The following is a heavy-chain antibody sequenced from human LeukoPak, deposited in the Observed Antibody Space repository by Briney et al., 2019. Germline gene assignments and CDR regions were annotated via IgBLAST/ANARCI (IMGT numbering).Heavy chain of an antibody. D-gene: IGHD1-26*01. CDR1: GGSISGYY. J-gene: IGHJ4*02. CDR3: ARHSATTGYPIDY. CDR2: IYYSGTT. V-gene: IGHV4-59*08. Sequence: PSETLSLTCTVSGGSISGYYWSWTRQPPGKGLEWIAYIYYSGTTNYNPSLKSRVTISVDTSKNQFSLKLSSVTAADTAVYYCARHSATTGYPIDYWGQGTLVTVSS.